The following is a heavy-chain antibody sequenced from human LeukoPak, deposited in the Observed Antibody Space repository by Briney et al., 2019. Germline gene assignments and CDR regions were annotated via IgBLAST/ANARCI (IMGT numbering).Heavy chain of an antibody. CDR3: ARARTVVTPTFDY. Sequence: ASVKVSCKASGYTFTSYDINWVRQATGQGLEWMGWMNPNSGNTGYAQKFQGRVTMTRNTSISTAYMELSSLRSEDTAVYYCARARTVVTPTFDYWGQGTLVTVSS. V-gene: IGHV1-8*01. D-gene: IGHD4-23*01. J-gene: IGHJ4*02. CDR2: MNPNSGNT. CDR1: GYTFTSYD.